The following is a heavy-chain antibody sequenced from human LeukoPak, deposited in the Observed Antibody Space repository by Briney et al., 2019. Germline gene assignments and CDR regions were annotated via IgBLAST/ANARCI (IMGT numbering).Heavy chain of an antibody. CDR2: IYYSGST. J-gene: IGHJ4*02. CDR3: ARVGLRYFAGY. V-gene: IGHV4-39*07. CDR1: GGSISSSSYY. D-gene: IGHD3-9*01. Sequence: PSETLSLTCTVSGGSISSSSYYWGWLRQPPGKGLEWIGSIYYSGSTYYNPSLKSRVTISVDTSKNQFSLKLSSVTAADTAVYYCARVGLRYFAGYWGQGTLVTVSS.